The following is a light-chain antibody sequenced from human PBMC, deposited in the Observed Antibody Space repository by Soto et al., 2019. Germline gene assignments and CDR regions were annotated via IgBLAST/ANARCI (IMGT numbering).Light chain of an antibody. Sequence: EVVMTQSPATLSVSPGERATLSCRASQSLNSSYLAWYQQKPGQAPRLLIYGASTRATGIPARFSGSGSGTEFTLTISSLRSEDFAVYYCQQYNNWPRTFGQGTKVDIK. CDR2: GAS. V-gene: IGKV3-15*01. J-gene: IGKJ1*01. CDR3: QQYNNWPRT. CDR1: QSLNSSY.